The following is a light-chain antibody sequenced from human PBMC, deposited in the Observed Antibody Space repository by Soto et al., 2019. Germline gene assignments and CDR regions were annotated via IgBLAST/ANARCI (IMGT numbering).Light chain of an antibody. V-gene: IGKV3-15*01. J-gene: IGKJ2*01. Sequence: EIVMTQSPATLSVSPGGSATLSCRASQHVSSNLAWYRQKPGQPPTLLIYRASTRATGIPATFSGSGSGTEFTLTISSLQSEDFAVYYCQQYKKWPYTFGQGT. CDR3: QQYKKWPYT. CDR1: QHVSSN. CDR2: RAS.